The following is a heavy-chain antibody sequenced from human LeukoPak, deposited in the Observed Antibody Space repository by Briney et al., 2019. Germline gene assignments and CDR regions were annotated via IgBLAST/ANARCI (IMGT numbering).Heavy chain of an antibody. CDR2: IIPILGIA. CDR1: GGTFSSYA. J-gene: IGHJ5*02. D-gene: IGHD6-13*01. CDR3: ARGLGSSSLFGFDP. Sequence: SVKVSCKASGGTFSSYAISWVRQAPGQGLEWMGRIIPILGIANYAQKFQGRVTITADKSTSTAYMELSSLRSEDTAVYYCARGLGSSSLFGFDPWGQGTLVTVSS. V-gene: IGHV1-69*04.